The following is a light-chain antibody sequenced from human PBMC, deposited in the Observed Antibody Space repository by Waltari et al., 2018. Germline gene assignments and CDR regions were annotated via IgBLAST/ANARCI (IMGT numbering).Light chain of an antibody. J-gene: IGLJ2*01. V-gene: IGLV3-21*03. CDR3: QVWDGDSDHPV. CDR1: DFREKT. CDR2: DDT. Sequence: YELTQPPSVSVAPGKTAKISCGGHDFREKTVHWYQQKPGQAPVLVIYDDTVRPSGIPKRFSASDTATLTIASVEAGDEAVYYCQVWDGDSDHPVFGGGTKLTVL.